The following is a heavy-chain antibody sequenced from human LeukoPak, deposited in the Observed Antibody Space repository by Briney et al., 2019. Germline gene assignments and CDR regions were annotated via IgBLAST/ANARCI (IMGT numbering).Heavy chain of an antibody. CDR2: IYPGDSDT. Sequence: GESLKISCKHSEYRFPNYWIGWVRQMPGKGMEWMGIIYPGDSDTRYSPSFQGQVTISADKSIGTAYLQWGSLKASDTAMYYCARSQGYCSGGSCLQGDWFDPWGQGTLVTVSS. CDR3: ARSQGYCSGGSCLQGDWFDP. CDR1: EYRFPNYW. J-gene: IGHJ5*02. V-gene: IGHV5-51*01. D-gene: IGHD2-15*01.